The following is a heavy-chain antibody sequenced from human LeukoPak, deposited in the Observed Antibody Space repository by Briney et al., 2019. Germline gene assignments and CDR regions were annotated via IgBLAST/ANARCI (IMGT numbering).Heavy chain of an antibody. J-gene: IGHJ4*02. D-gene: IGHD6-19*01. V-gene: IGHV3-30*04. CDR2: ISYDGSNK. Sequence: GSLRLSCAASGFTFSSYAMHWVRQAPGKGLEWVAVISYDGSNKYYADSVKGRFTISRDNSKNTLYLQMNSLRAEDTAVYYCARAREITVSGTDYFDYWGQGTLVTVSS. CDR1: GFTFSSYA. CDR3: ARAREITVSGTDYFDY.